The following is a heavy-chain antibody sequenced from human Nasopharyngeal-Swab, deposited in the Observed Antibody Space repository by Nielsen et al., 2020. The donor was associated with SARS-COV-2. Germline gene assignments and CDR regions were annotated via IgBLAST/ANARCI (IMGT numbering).Heavy chain of an antibody. J-gene: IGHJ5*02. CDR1: GYSFTSYW. CDR2: IYPGDSDT. CDR3: ARQRQYCSGGSCYSKWFDP. V-gene: IGHV5-51*01. D-gene: IGHD2-15*01. Sequence: GESQKISCKGSGYSFTSYWIGWVRQMPGKGLEWMGIIYPGDSDTRYSPSFEGQVTISADKSISTAYLQWSSLKASDTAMYYCARQRQYCSGGSCYSKWFDPWGQGTLVTVSS.